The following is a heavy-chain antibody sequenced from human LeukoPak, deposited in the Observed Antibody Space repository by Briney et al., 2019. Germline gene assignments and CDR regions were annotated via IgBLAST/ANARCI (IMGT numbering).Heavy chain of an antibody. CDR2: IYISGTI. J-gene: IGHJ3*02. CDR1: GGSISSYY. Sequence: SETLSLTCTVSGGSISSYYWSWIRQPAGKGLEWIGRIYISGTINYNPSLKSRVIISVDTFKNQFSLKLSSVTAADTAVYYCARSEFSYGYHAFDIWGHGTMVTVSS. D-gene: IGHD5-18*01. CDR3: ARSEFSYGYHAFDI. V-gene: IGHV4-4*07.